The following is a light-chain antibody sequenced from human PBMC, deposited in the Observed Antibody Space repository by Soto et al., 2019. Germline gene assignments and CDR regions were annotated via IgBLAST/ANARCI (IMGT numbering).Light chain of an antibody. V-gene: IGKV1-8*01. CDR1: QGIRSY. CDR3: QQLNSYTLT. J-gene: IGKJ5*01. CDR2: AAS. Sequence: AIRMTQSPSSFSASTGDRVTITCRASQGIRSYLAWYQQKPGKAPKLLIYAASPLQSGVPSRFSGSGAGTDFTRTISSLQPEDFATYFCQQLNSYTLTFGQGTRLEIK.